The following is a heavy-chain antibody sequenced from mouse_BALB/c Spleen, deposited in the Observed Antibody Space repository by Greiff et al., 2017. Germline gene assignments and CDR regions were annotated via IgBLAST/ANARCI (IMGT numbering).Heavy chain of an antibody. CDR1: GYTFTSYW. V-gene: IGHV1-7*01. CDR3: ARSYERAMDY. CDR2: INPSTGYT. J-gene: IGHJ4*01. Sequence: QVQLQQSGAELAKPGASVKMSCKASGYTFTSYWMHWVKQRPGQGLEWIGYINPSTGYTEYNQKFKDKATLTADKYSSTAYMQLSSLTSEDSAVYYCARSYERAMDYWGQGTSVTVSS. D-gene: IGHD2-3*01.